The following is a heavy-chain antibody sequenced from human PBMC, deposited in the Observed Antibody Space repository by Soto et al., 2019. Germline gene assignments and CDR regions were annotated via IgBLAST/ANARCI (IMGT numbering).Heavy chain of an antibody. CDR2: IYYSGST. Sequence: SETLSLTCTVSGGSISSSSYYWCWIRQPPGKGLEWIGYIYYSGSTYYNPSLKSRVTISVDTSKNQFSLKLSSVTAADTAVYYCARDNTDGVDYWGQGTLVTVSS. V-gene: IGHV4-31*03. D-gene: IGHD4-17*01. J-gene: IGHJ4*02. CDR1: GGSISSSSYY. CDR3: ARDNTDGVDY.